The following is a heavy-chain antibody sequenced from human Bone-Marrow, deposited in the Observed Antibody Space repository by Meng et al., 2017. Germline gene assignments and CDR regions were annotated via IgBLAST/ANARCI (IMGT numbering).Heavy chain of an antibody. Sequence: FGSGGGWVQPGGSLRLACAASGFTFSNYAMNWVRQAPGKGLEWVSIIGTDGGGINYADSVKGRFTISRDNSKKILYLQMNSLTVEDTAVYYCARDGDYWGQGTLVTVSS. CDR1: GFTFSNYA. V-gene: IGHV3-23*01. CDR3: ARDGDY. CDR2: IGTDGGGI. J-gene: IGHJ4*02.